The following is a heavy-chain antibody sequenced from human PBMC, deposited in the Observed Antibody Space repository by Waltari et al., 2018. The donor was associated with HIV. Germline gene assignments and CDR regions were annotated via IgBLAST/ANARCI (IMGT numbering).Heavy chain of an antibody. CDR2: MWFDGSNE. CDR1: GFTFTTYG. Sequence: QVQLVESGGGVVQPGKSLRLSCVASGFTFTTYGMHWVRQAPGKGLEWVAVMWFDGSNEYYADSVKGRFTISRDNSKNIMYLYMSDLRAEDTAMYYCRYNSGWYGTFFDYWGRGTLVTVSP. CDR3: RYNSGWYGTFFDY. V-gene: IGHV3-33*01. J-gene: IGHJ4*02. D-gene: IGHD6-19*01.